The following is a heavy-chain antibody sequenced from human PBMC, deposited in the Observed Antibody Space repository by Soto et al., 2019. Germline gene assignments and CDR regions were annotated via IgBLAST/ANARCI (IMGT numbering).Heavy chain of an antibody. CDR2: ISGYNGHT. D-gene: IGHD3-3*01. J-gene: IGHJ4*02. CDR3: ARLKGDSNFWWGY. CDR1: GYTFRSYG. Sequence: QVQLVQSGTEVKKRGASVKVSCSVSGYTFRSYGISWVRQAPGQGLEWMGWISGYNGHTNYAQNLQGRVTMTTDTSTGTAYMELRSLRSDDTAVYYCARLKGDSNFWWGYWGQGTLVTVSS. V-gene: IGHV1-18*01.